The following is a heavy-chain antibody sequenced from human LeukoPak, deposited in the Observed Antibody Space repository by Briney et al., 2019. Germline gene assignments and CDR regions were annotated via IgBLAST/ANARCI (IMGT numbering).Heavy chain of an antibody. J-gene: IGHJ4*02. D-gene: IGHD3-3*01. CDR2: IWYDGSNK. CDR1: GFTFSSYG. Sequence: GGSLRLSCAASGFTFSSYGMHWVRQAPGKGLEWVAVIWYDGSNKYYADSVKGRFTISRDNSKNTLYLQMNSLRAEDTAVYYCAKDGNYDFWSGYSLYYFDYWGQGTLVTVSS. CDR3: AKDGNYDFWSGYSLYYFDY. V-gene: IGHV3-30*02.